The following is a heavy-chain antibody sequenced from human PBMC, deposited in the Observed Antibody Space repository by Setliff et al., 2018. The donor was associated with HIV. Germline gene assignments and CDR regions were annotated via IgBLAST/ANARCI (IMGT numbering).Heavy chain of an antibody. Sequence: SETLSLTCTVSGGSISSSSYYWGWIRQPPGKGLEWIGSIYYGGSTYYNPSLKSRITISVDTSKNQFSLKLSSVTAADTAVYYCASYSRGLPLDYWGQGTLVTVSS. CDR2: IYYGGST. CDR3: ASYSRGLPLDY. D-gene: IGHD6-19*01. J-gene: IGHJ4*02. CDR1: GGSISSSSYY. V-gene: IGHV4-39*07.